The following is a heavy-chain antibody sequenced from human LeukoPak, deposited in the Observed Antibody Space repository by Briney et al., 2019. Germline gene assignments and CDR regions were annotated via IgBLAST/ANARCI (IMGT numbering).Heavy chain of an antibody. V-gene: IGHV4-31*03. CDR1: GGSISSGGYY. J-gene: IGHJ5*02. CDR2: IYYSGST. D-gene: IGHD1-14*01. Sequence: PSQTLSLTSLFPGGSISSGGYYWSWIRQPPGKGLEWIGYIYYSGSTYYNPSLKSRVTISVDTSKNQFSLKLSSVTAADTAVYYCARTTNWFDPWGQGTLVTVSS. CDR3: ARTTNWFDP.